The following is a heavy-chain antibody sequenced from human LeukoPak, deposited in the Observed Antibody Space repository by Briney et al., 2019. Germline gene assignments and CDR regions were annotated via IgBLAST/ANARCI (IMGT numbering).Heavy chain of an antibody. Sequence: GGSLRLSCAASGFTFSSYAMSWVRQAPGKGLEWVSTISDSGDNTYYADSVKGRFTISRDNSKNTLYLQMNSLRAEDTAVYYCVSDSSGYYYRGYFDYWGQGTLVTVSS. CDR3: VSDSSGYYYRGYFDY. D-gene: IGHD3-22*01. V-gene: IGHV3-23*01. J-gene: IGHJ4*02. CDR2: ISDSGDNT. CDR1: GFTFSSYA.